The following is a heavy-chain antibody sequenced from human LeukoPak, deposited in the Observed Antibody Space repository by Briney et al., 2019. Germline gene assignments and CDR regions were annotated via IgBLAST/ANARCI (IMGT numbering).Heavy chain of an antibody. D-gene: IGHD1-26*01. V-gene: IGHV1-3*01. J-gene: IGHJ4*02. Sequence: ASVKVSCKASGYTFTSYAMHWVRQAPGQRLEWMGWMNAGNGNTKYSQKFQGRVTITRDTSASTAYMELSSLRSEDTAVYYCARGELLPPYFDYWGQGTLVTVSS. CDR3: ARGELLPPYFDY. CDR1: GYTFTSYA. CDR2: MNAGNGNT.